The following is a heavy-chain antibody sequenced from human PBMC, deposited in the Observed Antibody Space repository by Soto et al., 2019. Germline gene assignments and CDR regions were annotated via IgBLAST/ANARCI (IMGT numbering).Heavy chain of an antibody. D-gene: IGHD1-1*01. V-gene: IGHV3-23*01. J-gene: IGHJ4*02. Sequence: ETLSLTCTVSGGSISSGGYYWSWVRQAPWKGLEWVSGISGSGDRTYYTDSVKGRFTISRDNSKNTVSLHMNSLRAEDTALYYCAKDRPRRTSGYFFDYWGQGTPVTVS. CDR3: AKDRPRRTSGYFFDY. CDR2: ISGSGDRT. CDR1: GGSISSGGYY.